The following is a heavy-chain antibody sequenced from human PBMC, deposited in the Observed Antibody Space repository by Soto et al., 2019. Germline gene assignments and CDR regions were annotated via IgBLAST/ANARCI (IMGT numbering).Heavy chain of an antibody. D-gene: IGHD6-13*01. V-gene: IGHV3-30*18. CDR2: ISYDGSNK. CDR3: AKYLEQMVPYYYYGMDV. J-gene: IGHJ6*02. Sequence: GGSLRLSCAASGFTFSSYGMHWVHQAPGKGKEWVAVISYDGSNKYYADSVKGRFTISRDNSKNTLYLQMNSLRAEDTAVYYCAKYLEQMVPYYYYGMDVWGQGTTVTVSS. CDR1: GFTFSSYG.